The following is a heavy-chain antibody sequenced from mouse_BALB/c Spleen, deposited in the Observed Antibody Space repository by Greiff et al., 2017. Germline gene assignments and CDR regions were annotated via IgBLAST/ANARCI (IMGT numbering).Heavy chain of an antibody. CDR3: AKLGLFAY. CDR1: GYAFTNYL. CDR2: INPGSGGT. V-gene: IGHV1-54*01. J-gene: IGHJ3*01. Sequence: QVQLQQSGAELVRPGTSVKVSCKASGYAFTNYLIEWVKQRPGQGLEWIGVINPGSGGTNYNEKFKGKATLTADKSSSTAYMQLSSLTSDDSAVYFCAKLGLFAYWGQGTLVTVSA. D-gene: IGHD4-1*01.